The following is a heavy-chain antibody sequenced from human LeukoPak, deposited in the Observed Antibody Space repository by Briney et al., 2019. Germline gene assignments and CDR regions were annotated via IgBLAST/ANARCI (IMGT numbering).Heavy chain of an antibody. J-gene: IGHJ4*02. Sequence: GESLKISCKGSGYSFTSYWIGWVRQMPGKGLEWMGIIYPGDSDTRYSPSFQGQVTISADKSISTAYLLWSSLKASDTAMYYCARHLLPYYYDSSGDYFDYWGQGTLVTVSS. CDR2: IYPGDSDT. CDR3: ARHLLPYYYDSSGDYFDY. D-gene: IGHD3-22*01. V-gene: IGHV5-51*01. CDR1: GYSFTSYW.